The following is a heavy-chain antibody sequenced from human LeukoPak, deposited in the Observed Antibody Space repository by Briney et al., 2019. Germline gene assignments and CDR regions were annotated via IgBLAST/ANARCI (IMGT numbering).Heavy chain of an antibody. CDR2: IIPIFGIA. J-gene: IGHJ6*02. D-gene: IGHD5-18*01. Sequence: SVKVSCKASGYTFTDYYMHWVRQAPGQGLEWMGRIIPIFGIANYAQKFQGRVTITADKSTSTAYMELSSLRSEDTAVYYCARERIQLQEMDVWGQGTTVTVSS. V-gene: IGHV1-69*04. CDR3: ARERIQLQEMDV. CDR1: GYTFTDYY.